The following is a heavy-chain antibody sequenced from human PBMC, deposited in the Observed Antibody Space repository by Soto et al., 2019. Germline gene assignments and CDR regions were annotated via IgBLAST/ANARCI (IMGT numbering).Heavy chain of an antibody. CDR1: GFTFSSYS. CDR2: ISSSSSYI. J-gene: IGHJ6*02. D-gene: IGHD3-22*01. CDR3: ARELLPGSLYYYYYGMDV. V-gene: IGHV3-21*01. Sequence: PGGSLRLSCAASGFTFSSYSMNWVRQAPGKGLEWVSSISSSSSYIYYADSVKGRFTISRDNAKNSLYLQMNSLRAEDTAVYYCARELLPGSLYYYYYGMDVWGQGTTVTVSS.